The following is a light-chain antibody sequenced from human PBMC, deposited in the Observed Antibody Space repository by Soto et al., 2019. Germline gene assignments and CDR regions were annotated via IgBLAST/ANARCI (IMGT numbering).Light chain of an antibody. CDR3: QSADTSGNIEV. CDR2: QGT. Sequence: SYELTQPPSMSVSPGQTAVITCSGDALPRQYVYWFKQKPGQAPVLVIYQGTRRPPTIPARFSGSASGTTVSLTISGVQADDEADYYCQSADTSGNIEVFGPRTKVTVL. V-gene: IGLV3-25*02. J-gene: IGLJ1*01. CDR1: ALPRQY.